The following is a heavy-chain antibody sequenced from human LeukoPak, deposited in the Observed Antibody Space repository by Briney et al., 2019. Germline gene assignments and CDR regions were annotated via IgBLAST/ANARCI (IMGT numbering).Heavy chain of an antibody. V-gene: IGHV3-9*03. J-gene: IGHJ5*02. Sequence: GGSLRLSCAASGFTFDDYATHWVRQAPGKGLEWVSGISWNSGSIGYADSVKGRFTISRDNAKNSLYLQMNSLRAEDMALYYCAKDSKPFWGGYSNWFDPWGQGTLVTVSS. CDR1: GFTFDDYA. D-gene: IGHD3-3*01. CDR2: ISWNSGSI. CDR3: AKDSKPFWGGYSNWFDP.